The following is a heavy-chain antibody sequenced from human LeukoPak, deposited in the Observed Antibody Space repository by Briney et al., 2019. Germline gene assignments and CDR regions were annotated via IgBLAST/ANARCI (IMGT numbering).Heavy chain of an antibody. Sequence: GRSLRLSCAASGFTFSSYAMHWVRQAPGKGLEYVSAISSNGGSTYYANSVKGRFTISRDNSKNTLYLQMGSLRAEDMAVYYCARGGLGPGDIVVVPAVNFDYWGQGTLVTVSS. CDR1: GFTFSSYA. CDR3: ARGGLGPGDIVVVPAVNFDY. CDR2: ISSNGGST. D-gene: IGHD2-2*01. J-gene: IGHJ4*02. V-gene: IGHV3-64*01.